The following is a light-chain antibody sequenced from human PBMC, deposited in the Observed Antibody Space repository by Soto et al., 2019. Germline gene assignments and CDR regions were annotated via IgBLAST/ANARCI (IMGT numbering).Light chain of an antibody. CDR2: DAA. CDR3: QHYHNLPFT. J-gene: IGKJ3*01. CDR1: QDISTY. Sequence: DIQMTQSPSSLSASVGDRVTITCQASQDISTYLSWYQQKPGKAPKLLIYDAANLQTGVPSRFSGGGSGTHFALTISSLQPEDFATYYCQHYHNLPFTFGPGTKVDVK. V-gene: IGKV1-33*01.